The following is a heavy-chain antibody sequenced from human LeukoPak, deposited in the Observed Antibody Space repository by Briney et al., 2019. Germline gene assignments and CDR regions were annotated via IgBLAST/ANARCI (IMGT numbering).Heavy chain of an antibody. J-gene: IGHJ4*02. D-gene: IGHD3-9*01. CDR2: IIPIFGTA. CDR3: ATGILAGSYGY. V-gene: IGHV1-69*01. CDR1: GATFSSYA. Sequence: GSPVKLSCKASGATFSSYAISWVRQAPGQGLEWMGGIIPIFGTANYAQTFQGRVTITADESTSPAYMELSSLRSEDTVVYYCATGILAGSYGYWGQGALVTVSS.